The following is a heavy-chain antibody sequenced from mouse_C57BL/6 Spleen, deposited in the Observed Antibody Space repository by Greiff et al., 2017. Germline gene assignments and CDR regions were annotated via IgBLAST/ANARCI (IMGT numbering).Heavy chain of an antibody. J-gene: IGHJ2*01. CDR2: IYPGDGDT. CDR1: GYAFSSYW. V-gene: IGHV1-80*01. D-gene: IGHD1-1*01. Sequence: VKLQESGAELVKPGASVKISCKASGYAFSSYWMNWVKQRPGKGLEWIGQIYPGDGDTNYNGKFKGKATLTADKSSSTAYMQLSSLTSEDSEVYFCARGDSSYVFFGYWGQGTTLTVSS. CDR3: ARGDSSYVFFGY.